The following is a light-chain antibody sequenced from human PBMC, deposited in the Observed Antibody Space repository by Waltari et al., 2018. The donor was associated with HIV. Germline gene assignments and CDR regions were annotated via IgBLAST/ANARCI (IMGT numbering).Light chain of an antibody. CDR1: NIGRQS. V-gene: IGLV3-21*02. Sequence: SYVLTQPPSVSVAPGQTARITCEGNNIGRQSVHWYRQRTGQAPALVVQDDVDRPQGIPERFSGSNSGNTATLTISRVEAGDEADYYCQVWHSNSDHVVFGGGTKLTVL. J-gene: IGLJ2*01. CDR3: QVWHSNSDHVV. CDR2: DDV.